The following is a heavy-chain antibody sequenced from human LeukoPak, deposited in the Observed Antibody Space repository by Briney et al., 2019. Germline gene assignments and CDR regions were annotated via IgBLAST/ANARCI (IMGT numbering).Heavy chain of an antibody. CDR3: AKDLEAGTSGYSLDY. CDR2: IRNDGSDK. Sequence: GGSLRISCETSGFSFRSYGMNWVRQAPGQGLEWVAFIRNDGSDKYYADSVRGRFTISRDNSKKSLHLHMKRLRVEDTGVYYCAKDLEAGTSGYSLDYWGQGTLVSVSS. V-gene: IGHV3-30*02. D-gene: IGHD3-22*01. J-gene: IGHJ4*02. CDR1: GFSFRSYG.